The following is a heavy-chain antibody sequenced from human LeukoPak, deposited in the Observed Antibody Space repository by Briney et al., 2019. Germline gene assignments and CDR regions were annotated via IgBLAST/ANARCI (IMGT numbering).Heavy chain of an antibody. J-gene: IGHJ4*02. D-gene: IGHD1-26*01. CDR3: GRTGSGSDLLPFDY. Sequence: ASVKVSCKASGYTFTNYDISWVRQAPGQGLEWMGWIGTYNGNTNYAQRLQGRVTMTTDTSTSTVYMELRSLRSDDTAVYYCGRTGSGSDLLPFDYWGQGTLVTVSS. V-gene: IGHV1-18*01. CDR2: IGTYNGNT. CDR1: GYTFTNYD.